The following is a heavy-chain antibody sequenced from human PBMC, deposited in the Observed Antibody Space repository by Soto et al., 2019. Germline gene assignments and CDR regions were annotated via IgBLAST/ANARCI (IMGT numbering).Heavy chain of an antibody. CDR2: IYIDGST. V-gene: IGHV3-53*01. CDR1: GFTVSGNS. J-gene: IGHJ6*02. D-gene: IGHD6-19*01. Sequence: EVQLVDSGGDLIQPGGSLRLSCGASGFTVSGNSLSWVRQAPGKGLEWVSYIYIDGSTYYADSVRGRFTLTRHNSKNTLYLQMNNLRGEDTAVYYCARDGGSGTAVAGIQYSGMDVWGQGTTVTVSS. CDR3: ARDGGSGTAVAGIQYSGMDV.